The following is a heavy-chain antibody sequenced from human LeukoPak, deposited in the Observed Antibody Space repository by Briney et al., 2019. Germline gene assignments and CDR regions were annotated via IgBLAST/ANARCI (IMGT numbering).Heavy chain of an antibody. D-gene: IGHD3-22*01. CDR2: IYYSGST. CDR3: ARGPNGYYYDSSGYFLPYFDY. V-gene: IGHV4-59*08. Sequence: SETLSLTCTVSGGSISSYYWSWIRQPPGKGLKWIGYIYYSGSTNYNPSLKSRVTISVDTSKNQFSLKLSSVTAADTAVYYCARGPNGYYYDSSGYFLPYFDYWGQGTLVTVSS. CDR1: GGSISSYY. J-gene: IGHJ4*02.